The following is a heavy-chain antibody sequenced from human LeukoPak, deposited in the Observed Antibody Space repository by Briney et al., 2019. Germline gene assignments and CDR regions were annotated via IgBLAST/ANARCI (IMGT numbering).Heavy chain of an antibody. J-gene: IGHJ1*01. CDR2: ISSSNSYT. Sequence: GGSLRLSCAASGFTFSDYYMSWIRQAPGKGLEWVSCISSSNSYTNYADSVKGRFYADSVKGRFTISRDNAKNSLYLQMNSLRAEDTAVYYCASLTYYFDSSGYYPGYFQHWGQGTLVTVSS. V-gene: IGHV3-11*03. CDR1: GFTFSDYY. D-gene: IGHD3-22*01. CDR3: ASLTYYFDSSGYYPGYFQH.